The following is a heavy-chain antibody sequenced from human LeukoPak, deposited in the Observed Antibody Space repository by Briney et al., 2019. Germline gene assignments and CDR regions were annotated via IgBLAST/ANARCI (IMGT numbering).Heavy chain of an antibody. D-gene: IGHD2-8*01. Sequence: ASVKVSCKASGYTFTSYAMHWVRQAPGQRLEWMGWINAGNGNTKYSQKFQGRVTITRDTSASTAYMELSSLRSEDTAVYYCARSYCTNGVCYGGFDYWGQGTLVTVSS. V-gene: IGHV1-3*01. CDR2: INAGNGNT. CDR1: GYTFTSYA. J-gene: IGHJ4*02. CDR3: ARSYCTNGVCYGGFDY.